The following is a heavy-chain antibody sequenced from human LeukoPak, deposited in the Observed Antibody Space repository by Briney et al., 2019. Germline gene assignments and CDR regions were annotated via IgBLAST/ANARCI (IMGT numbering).Heavy chain of an antibody. V-gene: IGHV3-74*01. CDR1: AFTFSGYW. CDR2: VATGGTGP. Sequence: GGSLRLSCAAYAFTFSGYWMHWVRQAPGKGLVWVSRVATGGTGPSYADSVKGRFTISRDNAKNTLYLQMNSLSAEDTAVYFCARDMGPYGGSPGASWGQGTLVTVSS. D-gene: IGHD4-23*01. CDR3: ARDMGPYGGSPGAS. J-gene: IGHJ5*02.